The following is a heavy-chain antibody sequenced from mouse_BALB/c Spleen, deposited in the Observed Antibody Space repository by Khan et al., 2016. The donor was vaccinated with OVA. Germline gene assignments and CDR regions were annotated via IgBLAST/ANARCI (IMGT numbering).Heavy chain of an antibody. J-gene: IGHJ4*01. Sequence: VPLKESGPGLVKPSQSLSLTCTVTGYSITSDYAWNWIRQFPGNKLEWMGYISYSGSTNYNPALKSRISITRDTSKNQFFLQLNSVTTEDTATYYCARDGSRYNYAMDYWGQGTSVTVSS. CDR2: ISYSGST. CDR3: ARDGSRYNYAMDY. CDR1: GYSITSDYA. D-gene: IGHD2-3*01. V-gene: IGHV3-2*02.